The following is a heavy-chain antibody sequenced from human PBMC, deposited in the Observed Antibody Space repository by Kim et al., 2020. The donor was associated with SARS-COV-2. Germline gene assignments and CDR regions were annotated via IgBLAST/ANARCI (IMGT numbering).Heavy chain of an antibody. V-gene: IGHV1-69*13. D-gene: IGHD6-19*01. Sequence: SVKVSCKASGGTFSSYAISWVRQAPGQGLEWMGGIILIFGTANYAQKFQGRVTITADESTSTAYMELSSLRSEDTAVYYCARDKTRSGWSFLMDYWGQGTLVTVSS. CDR3: ARDKTRSGWSFLMDY. CDR1: GGTFSSYA. CDR2: IILIFGTA. J-gene: IGHJ4*02.